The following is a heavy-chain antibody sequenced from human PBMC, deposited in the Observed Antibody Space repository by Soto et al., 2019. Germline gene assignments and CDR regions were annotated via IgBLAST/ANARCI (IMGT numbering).Heavy chain of an antibody. Sequence: QVQLVQSGAEVKKPGSSVKVSCKASGGTFSSYAISWVRHAPGQGLEWMGGIIPIFGTANYAQKFQGRVTITADEATSTAYMELSSLRSEDTAVYYCASTPPGLSCSSTSCYGGYFDYWGQGTLVTVCS. D-gene: IGHD2-2*01. CDR1: GGTFSSYA. V-gene: IGHV1-69*01. CDR3: ASTPPGLSCSSTSCYGGYFDY. CDR2: IIPIFGTA. J-gene: IGHJ4*02.